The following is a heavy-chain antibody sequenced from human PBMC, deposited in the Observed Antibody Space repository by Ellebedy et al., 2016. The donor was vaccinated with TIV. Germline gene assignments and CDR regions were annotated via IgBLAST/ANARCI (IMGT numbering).Heavy chain of an antibody. CDR2: ITGTSSSI. CDR1: GFSLRNYG. V-gene: IGHV3-48*01. D-gene: IGHD3-22*01. CDR3: ARDAMIWIFDS. Sequence: GESLKISCAASGFSLRNYGMNWVRQAPGKGLEWLSFITGTSSSIDYADSVRGRFTISRDNAKRSLFLQMNSLRLEDTAVYYGARDAMIWIFDSWGQGTLVTVSS. J-gene: IGHJ4*02.